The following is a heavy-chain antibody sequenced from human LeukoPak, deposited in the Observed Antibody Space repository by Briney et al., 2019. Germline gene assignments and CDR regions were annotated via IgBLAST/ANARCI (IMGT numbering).Heavy chain of an antibody. J-gene: IGHJ5*02. V-gene: IGHV4-39*07. CDR3: ARDRLRLGYERTNWFDP. CDR1: GGSISSSSYY. Sequence: PSETLSLTCTVSGGSISSSSYYWGWIRQPPGKGLEWIGSIYYSGSTYYNPSLKSRVSISVDTSKNQFSLNLSSVTAADTAVYYCARDRLRLGYERTNWFDPWGQGTLVTVSS. D-gene: IGHD2-15*01. CDR2: IYYSGST.